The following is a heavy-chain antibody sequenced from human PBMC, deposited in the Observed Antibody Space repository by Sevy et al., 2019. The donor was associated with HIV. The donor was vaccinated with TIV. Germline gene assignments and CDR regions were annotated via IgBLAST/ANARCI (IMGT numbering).Heavy chain of an antibody. CDR2: ISFDGTNT. Sequence: GGSLRLSCEASGFTLNTYAMHWVRQTPGKGLEWVAVISFDGTNTYYADSVKGRFTISRDTSKNTLYLQMNSLRADDTAVYYCARATGTEALDAFDIWGQGTLVTVSS. D-gene: IGHD1-1*01. V-gene: IGHV3-30*04. CDR3: ARATGTEALDAFDI. CDR1: GFTLNTYA. J-gene: IGHJ3*02.